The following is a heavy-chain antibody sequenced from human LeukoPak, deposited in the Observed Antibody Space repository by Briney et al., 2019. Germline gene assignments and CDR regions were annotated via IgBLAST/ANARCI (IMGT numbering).Heavy chain of an antibody. Sequence: GRSLRLSCAASGFTFSSYGMHWVRQAPGKGLEWVAVISYDGSNKYYADSVKGRFTISRDNSKNTLYLQMNSLRAEDTAVYYCAKEPYSYGYLDYWGQGTLVTVSS. CDR2: ISYDGSNK. CDR3: AKEPYSYGYLDY. J-gene: IGHJ4*02. D-gene: IGHD5-18*01. V-gene: IGHV3-30*18. CDR1: GFTFSSYG.